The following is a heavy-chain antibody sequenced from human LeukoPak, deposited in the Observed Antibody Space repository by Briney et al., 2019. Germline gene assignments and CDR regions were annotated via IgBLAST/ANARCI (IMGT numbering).Heavy chain of an antibody. J-gene: IGHJ6*02. V-gene: IGHV1-3*01. CDR2: INAGNGNT. Sequence: ASVKVSRKASGYTFTSYAMHWVRQAPGQRLEWMGWINAGNGNTKYSQKFQGRVTITRDTSASTAYMELSSLRSEDTAVYYCARSRYCSSTSCTLMDVWGQGTTVTVSS. CDR3: ARSRYCSSTSCTLMDV. D-gene: IGHD2-2*01. CDR1: GYTFTSYA.